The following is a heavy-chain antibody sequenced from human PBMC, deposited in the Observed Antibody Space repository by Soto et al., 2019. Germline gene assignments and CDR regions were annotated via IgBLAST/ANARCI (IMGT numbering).Heavy chain of an antibody. CDR1: GYSISSSNW. Sequence: SETLSLTCAVSGYSISSSNWWGWIRQPPGKGLEWIGYIYYSGTTYYNPSLKSRVTMSVDTSKNQFSLKLTSVTAVDTAVYYCARSENQGPIDYWGQGTLVTGSS. J-gene: IGHJ4*02. CDR3: ARSENQGPIDY. V-gene: IGHV4-28*01. CDR2: IYYSGTT.